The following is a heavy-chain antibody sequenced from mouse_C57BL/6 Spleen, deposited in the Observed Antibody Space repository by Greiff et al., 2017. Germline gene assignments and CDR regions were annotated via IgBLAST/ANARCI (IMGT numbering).Heavy chain of an antibody. CDR2: IDPSDSET. D-gene: IGHD2-5*01. CDR3: ARSNYRGTFDY. J-gene: IGHJ2*01. V-gene: IGHV1-52*01. Sequence: QVQLQQPGAELVRPGSSVKLSCKASGYTFTSYWMHWVKQRPIQGLEWIGNIDPSDSETHYNQKFKDKATLTVDKSSSPAYMQLSSLTSEDSAVYYCARSNYRGTFDYWGQGTTLTVSS. CDR1: GYTFTSYW.